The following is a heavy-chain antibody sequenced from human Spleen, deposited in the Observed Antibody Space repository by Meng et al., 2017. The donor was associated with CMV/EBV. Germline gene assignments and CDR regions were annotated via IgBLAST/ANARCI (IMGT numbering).Heavy chain of an antibody. J-gene: IGHJ4*02. CDR1: GFMFSSYW. Sequence: GESLKISCAASGFMFSSYWMTWVRQAPGKGLEWVANIKEDGSEKYYVDSVKGRFTISRDNAKNSLYLQMNSLRAEDTAVYYCARGVEYYESSGYGCDYWGQRTLVTVSS. D-gene: IGHD3-22*01. CDR3: ARGVEYYESSGYGCDY. CDR2: IKEDGSEK. V-gene: IGHV3-7*01.